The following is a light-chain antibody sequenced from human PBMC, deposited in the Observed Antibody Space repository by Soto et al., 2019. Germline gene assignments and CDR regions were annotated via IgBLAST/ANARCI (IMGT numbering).Light chain of an antibody. CDR2: GAS. Sequence: EIVMTQSPATLSVSPGERATLSCRASQSVSSSLGWYQQKPDQAPRLLIYGASTRATDIPTRFSGSGSGTEFTLTISRLQSEDFAVYFCQQYNSWPPTFRGGTKVEIK. CDR1: QSVSSS. CDR3: QQYNSWPPT. V-gene: IGKV3-15*01. J-gene: IGKJ4*01.